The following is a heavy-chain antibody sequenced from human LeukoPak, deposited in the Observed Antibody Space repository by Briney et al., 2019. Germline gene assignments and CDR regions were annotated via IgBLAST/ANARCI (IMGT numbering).Heavy chain of an antibody. D-gene: IGHD6-19*01. CDR1: GYSISSGCY. CDR2: IYHSGST. V-gene: IGHV4-38-2*02. CDR3: AREGSGWFRAFDI. J-gene: IGHJ3*02. Sequence: PSETLSLTCAVSGYSISSGCYWGWIRQPPGKGLEWIGSIYHSGSTYYNPSLKSRVTISVDTSKNQFSLKLSSVTAADTAVYYCAREGSGWFRAFDIWGQGTMVTVSS.